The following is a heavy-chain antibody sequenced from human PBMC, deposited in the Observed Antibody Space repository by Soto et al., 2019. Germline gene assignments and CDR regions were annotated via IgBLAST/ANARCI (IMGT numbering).Heavy chain of an antibody. V-gene: IGHV3-23*01. CDR2: IRNVGVTT. CDR3: AKLLYLGDPGFFVDS. J-gene: IGHJ4*02. D-gene: IGHD3-10*01. CDR1: GFTFRSYY. Sequence: EVQLLESGGGSAQPGGSLRLSCAASGFTFRSYYMAWVRQATGKGLEWISSIRNVGVTTNYAETVKGRFSISIDNSKDILILQRNSLRAEDTAGYYCAKLLYLGDPGFFVDSWGQGTLVTVSS.